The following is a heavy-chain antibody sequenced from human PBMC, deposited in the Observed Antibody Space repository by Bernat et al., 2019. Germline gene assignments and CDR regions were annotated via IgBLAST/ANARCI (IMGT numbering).Heavy chain of an antibody. CDR3: AHKADCSSTSCYRGFGAYNWFDP. V-gene: IGHV2-5*02. CDR1: GFSLSTSGGG. CDR2: IYWDDDT. J-gene: IGHJ5*02. Sequence: QITLKESGPTLVKPTQTLTLTCTFSGFSLSTSGGGVGWIRQPPGKALEWLALIYWDDDTRYSPSLKSRLTITKDTSKNQVVLIMTNMDPVDTATYYCAHKADCSSTSCYRGFGAYNWFDPWGQGTLVTVSS. D-gene: IGHD2-2*02.